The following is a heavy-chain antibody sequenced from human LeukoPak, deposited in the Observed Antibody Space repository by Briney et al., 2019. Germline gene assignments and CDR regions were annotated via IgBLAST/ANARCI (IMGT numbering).Heavy chain of an antibody. D-gene: IGHD2-21*02. CDR3: ARDAVTGPSHFDY. Sequence: PGGSLRLSCAASGFAVSNKYMSWVRQAPGKVLEWVSVIYTGGNTYYTDSVKGRFTISRDNSKNTVYLQLNSLRAEDTAVYYCARDAVTGPSHFDYWGQGTLVTVSS. V-gene: IGHV3-53*01. CDR2: IYTGGNT. J-gene: IGHJ4*02. CDR1: GFAVSNKY.